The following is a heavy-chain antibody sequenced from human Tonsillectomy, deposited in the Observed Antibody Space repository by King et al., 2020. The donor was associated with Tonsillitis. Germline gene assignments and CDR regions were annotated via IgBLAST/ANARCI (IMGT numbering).Heavy chain of an antibody. Sequence: LQESGPGLVKPSETLSLTCTVSGGSISSSSYYWGWIRQPPGKGLEWIGSIYYSGSTYYNPSLKSRVTISVNTSKNQFSLKLSSVTAAATAVYYCASLGSITGTTAYFYYWGQGTLVTVSS. CDR1: GGSISSSSYY. J-gene: IGHJ4*02. CDR3: ASLGSITGTTAYFYY. CDR2: IYYSGST. V-gene: IGHV4-39*01. D-gene: IGHD1-20*01.